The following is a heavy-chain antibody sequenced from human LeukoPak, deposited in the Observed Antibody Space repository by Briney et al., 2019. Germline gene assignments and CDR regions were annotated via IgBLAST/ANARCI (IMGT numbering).Heavy chain of an antibody. CDR2: ISSSSSTI. Sequence: GGSLRLSCAASGFTFSSYSMNWVRQAPGKGLEWVSYISSSSSTIYYADSVKGRFTISRDNAKNSLYLQMNSRRAEDTAVYYCAREDFGVVDYWGQGTLVTVSS. V-gene: IGHV3-48*01. D-gene: IGHD3-3*01. CDR1: GFTFSSYS. CDR3: AREDFGVVDY. J-gene: IGHJ4*02.